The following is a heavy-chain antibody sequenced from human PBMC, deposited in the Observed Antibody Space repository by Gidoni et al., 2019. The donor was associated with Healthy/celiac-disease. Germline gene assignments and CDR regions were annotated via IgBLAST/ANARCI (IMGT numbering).Heavy chain of an antibody. V-gene: IGHV4-34*01. CDR3: ARLGRYYDYVWGSYRPFYFDY. Sequence: KGLEWIGEINHSGSTNYNPSLKSRVTISVDTPKNQFSLKLSSVTAADTAVYYCARLGRYYDYVWGSYRPFYFDYWGQGTLVTVSS. D-gene: IGHD3-16*02. CDR2: INHSGST. J-gene: IGHJ4*02.